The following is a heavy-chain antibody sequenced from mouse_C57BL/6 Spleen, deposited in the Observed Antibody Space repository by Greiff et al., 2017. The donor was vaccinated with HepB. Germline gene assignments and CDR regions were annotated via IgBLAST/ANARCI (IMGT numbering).Heavy chain of an antibody. Sequence: LQQSGGGLVQPGGSMKLSCVASGFTFSNYWMNWVRQSPEKGLEWVAQIRLKSDNYATHYAESVKGRFTISRDDSKSSVYLQMNNLRAEDTGIYYCTDGYPFAYWGQGTLVTVSA. CDR3: TDGYPFAY. J-gene: IGHJ3*01. V-gene: IGHV6-3*01. CDR1: GFTFSNYW. CDR2: IRLKSDNYAT. D-gene: IGHD2-2*01.